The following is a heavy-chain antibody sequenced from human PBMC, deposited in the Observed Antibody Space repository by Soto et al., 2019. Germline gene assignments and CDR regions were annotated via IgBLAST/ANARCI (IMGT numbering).Heavy chain of an antibody. CDR1: GCSVSSNSAV. CDR2: TYYRSKWYN. V-gene: IGHV6-1*01. Sequence: SHTLSLTCAISGCSVSSNSAVLNWIRQSPSRGLEWLGRTYYRSKWYNDYAVSVKSRITINSDTSKNQFSLQLNSVTPEDTAVYYCARAQTWLQLEYWGQGTLVTVSS. J-gene: IGHJ4*02. D-gene: IGHD1-1*01. CDR3: ARAQTWLQLEY.